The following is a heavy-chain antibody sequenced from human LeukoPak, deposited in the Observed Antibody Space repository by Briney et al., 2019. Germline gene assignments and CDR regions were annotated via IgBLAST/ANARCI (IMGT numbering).Heavy chain of an antibody. CDR3: ARAPMPNYYYYYMDV. CDR1: GGSISSGSYY. D-gene: IGHD2-2*01. Sequence: PSETLSLACTVSGGSISSGSYYWSWIRQPAGKGLEWIGRIYTSGSTNYNPSLKNRVTISVDTSKNQFSLKLSSVTAADTAVYYCARAPMPNYYYYYMDVWGKGTTVTVSS. V-gene: IGHV4-61*02. J-gene: IGHJ6*03. CDR2: IYTSGST.